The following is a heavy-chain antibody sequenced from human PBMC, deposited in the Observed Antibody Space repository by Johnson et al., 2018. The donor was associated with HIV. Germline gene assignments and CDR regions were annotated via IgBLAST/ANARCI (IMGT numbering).Heavy chain of an antibody. D-gene: IGHD1-26*01. CDR2: ISYDGSNT. Sequence: QLQLVESGGGVVQPGRSLRLSCAASGCTFSSYGMHWVRQAPSKGLEWVAVISYDGSNTYYADPVTRRFTISRDNSKNTLYLQMNSLRAEDTAVYYCAKDVELHGAFDIWGQGTMVTVSS. CDR1: GCTFSSYG. CDR3: AKDVELHGAFDI. V-gene: IGHV3-30*18. J-gene: IGHJ3*02.